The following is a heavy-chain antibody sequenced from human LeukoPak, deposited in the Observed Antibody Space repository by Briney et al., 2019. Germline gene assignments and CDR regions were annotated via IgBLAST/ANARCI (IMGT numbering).Heavy chain of an antibody. CDR3: ARDQGMDV. CDR2: ISSGSSTI. Sequence: PGVSLRLSCAASGFTFSSYSMNWVRQAPGKGPEWISYISSGSSTIYYADSVKGRFTISRDNTKNSLFLQMNSLRDEDTAVYFCARDQGMDVWGQGTTVTVSS. J-gene: IGHJ6*02. CDR1: GFTFSSYS. V-gene: IGHV3-48*02.